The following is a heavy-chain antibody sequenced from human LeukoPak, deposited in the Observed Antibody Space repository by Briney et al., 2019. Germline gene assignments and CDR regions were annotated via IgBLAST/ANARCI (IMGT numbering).Heavy chain of an antibody. Sequence: KPSGTLSLTCSVSGDSISTNEWWSWVRQPPGKGLEWIGYIYYSGSTYYNPSLKSRVTISVDTSKNQFSLKLSSVTAADTAVYYCARVVLGETYGDYWGQGTLVTVSS. CDR1: GDSISTNEW. CDR2: IYYSGST. CDR3: ARVVLGETYGDY. J-gene: IGHJ4*02. V-gene: IGHV4-4*02. D-gene: IGHD1-26*01.